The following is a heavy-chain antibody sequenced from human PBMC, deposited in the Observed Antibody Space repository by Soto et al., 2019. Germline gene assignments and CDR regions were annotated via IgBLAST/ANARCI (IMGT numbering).Heavy chain of an antibody. Sequence: EVQLLESGGGLVQPGRSLRLSCAASGFTFSSYAMNWVRQAPGKGLEWVSAMSGTGGSTYYADSVKGRFTISRDNSKTTLYLQMNSLRVEDTAVFYCAKAGFSSGWSPSYFDYWGQGTLVTVSS. D-gene: IGHD6-19*01. CDR2: MSGTGGST. CDR3: AKAGFSSGWSPSYFDY. CDR1: GFTFSSYA. J-gene: IGHJ4*02. V-gene: IGHV3-23*01.